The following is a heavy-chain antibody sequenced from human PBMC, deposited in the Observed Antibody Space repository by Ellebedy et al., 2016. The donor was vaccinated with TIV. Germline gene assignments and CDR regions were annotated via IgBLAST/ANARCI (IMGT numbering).Heavy chain of an antibody. D-gene: IGHD3-16*01. Sequence: PGGSLRLSCAVSGFTFSDHYMDWLRLAPGKGPEWVGRSRNKAKSYTTDYAASVKGRFTISRDESKNSLYLQMNSLKIGDTAVYYCARKRTFDVMLDYWGQGTLVTVSS. CDR2: SRNKAKSYTT. CDR3: ARKRTFDVMLDY. CDR1: GFTFSDHY. J-gene: IGHJ4*02. V-gene: IGHV3-72*01.